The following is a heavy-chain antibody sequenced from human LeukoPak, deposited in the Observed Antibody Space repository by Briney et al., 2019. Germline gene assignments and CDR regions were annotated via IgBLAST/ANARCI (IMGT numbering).Heavy chain of an antibody. Sequence: ASQTLSLTCTVSGGSISSYYWSWIRQPPGKGMEWSGYIYYSGSTNYNPSLKSRVTISVDTSKNQFSLKLNSVTAADTAVYYCTKYTGSNGDFRFDSWGQGTLVTVSS. CDR2: IYYSGST. CDR3: TKYTGSNGDFRFDS. D-gene: IGHD3-3*01. J-gene: IGHJ4*02. V-gene: IGHV4-59*08. CDR1: GGSISSYY.